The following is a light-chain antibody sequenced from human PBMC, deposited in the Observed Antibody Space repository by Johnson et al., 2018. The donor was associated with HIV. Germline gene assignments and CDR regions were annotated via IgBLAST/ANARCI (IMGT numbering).Light chain of an antibody. CDR3: GTCDSSLNASYV. V-gene: IGLV1-51*01. J-gene: IGLJ1*01. CDR1: SSNIGNNY. CDR2: DND. Sequence: QSVLTQPPSVSAAPGQKVTISCSGSSSNIGNNYVSWYQHLPGTAPKLLIYDNDQRPSGIPDRFSGSKSGTSATLDITALQTGDGADYYCGTCDSSLNASYVFGTGTKGTVL.